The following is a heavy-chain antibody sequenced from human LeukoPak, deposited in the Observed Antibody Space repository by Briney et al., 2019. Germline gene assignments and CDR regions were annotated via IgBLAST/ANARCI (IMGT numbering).Heavy chain of an antibody. CDR1: GFTFSTYA. D-gene: IGHD3-22*01. Sequence: GGSLRLSCAASGFTFSTYAMSWVRQAPGRGLEWVSALSGSGASTYYADSVKGRFTNSRDNSKNTLYLHMKSLRAEDTAVFYCAKDDYFDSRGIFDSWGQGTLVTVSS. CDR2: LSGSGAST. CDR3: AKDDYFDSRGIFDS. V-gene: IGHV3-23*01. J-gene: IGHJ4*02.